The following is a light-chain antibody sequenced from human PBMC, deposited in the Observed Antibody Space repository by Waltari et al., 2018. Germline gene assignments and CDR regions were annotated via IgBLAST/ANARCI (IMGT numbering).Light chain of an antibody. Sequence: AIRITKSPSSLSASTGDRVTITCRASQGISSYLAWYQHKPGKAPKLLIYAASTLQSGVPSRFSGSGSGTDFTLTISCLQSEDFATYYCQQYYSYPRTFGQGTKVEIK. CDR1: QGISSY. V-gene: IGKV1-8*01. CDR3: QQYYSYPRT. CDR2: AAS. J-gene: IGKJ1*01.